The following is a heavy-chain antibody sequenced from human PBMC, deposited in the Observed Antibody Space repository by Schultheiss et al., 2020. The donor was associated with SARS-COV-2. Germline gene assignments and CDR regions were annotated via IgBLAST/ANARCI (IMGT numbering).Heavy chain of an antibody. D-gene: IGHD3-10*01. J-gene: IGHJ3*02. CDR1: GGSISSGDYY. Sequence: LRLSCTVSGGSISSGDYYWSWIRQPPGKGLEWIGYIYYSGSTHYNPSLKSRVTISVDTSKNQFSLKLSSVTAADTAVYYCSRVGSRITMVRGVTNAFDIWGQGTMVTVSS. V-gene: IGHV4-30-4*01. CDR3: SRVGSRITMVRGVTNAFDI. CDR2: IYYSGST.